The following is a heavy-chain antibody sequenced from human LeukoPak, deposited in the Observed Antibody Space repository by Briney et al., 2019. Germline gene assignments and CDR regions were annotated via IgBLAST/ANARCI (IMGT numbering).Heavy chain of an antibody. D-gene: IGHD3-22*01. Sequence: PGGSLRLSCAASGFTFSSYAKHWVRQAPGKGLEWVAVISYDGSNKYYADSVKGRFTISRDNSKNTLYLQMNSLRAEDTAVYYCARGFYDSSGYFPDWGQGTLVTVSS. CDR3: ARGFYDSSGYFPD. J-gene: IGHJ4*02. CDR1: GFTFSSYA. CDR2: ISYDGSNK. V-gene: IGHV3-30*04.